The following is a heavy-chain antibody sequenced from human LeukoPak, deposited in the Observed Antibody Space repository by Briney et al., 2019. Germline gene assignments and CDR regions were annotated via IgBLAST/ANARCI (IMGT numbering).Heavy chain of an antibody. D-gene: IGHD3-22*01. CDR2: IIPIFGTA. J-gene: IGHJ4*02. V-gene: IGHV1-69*13. CDR3: ARSRDSSGYYWDYFDY. Sequence: GASVKVSCKASGYTFTSYDINWVRQAPGQGLEWMGGIIPIFGTANYAQKFQGRVTITADESTSTAYMELSSLRSEDTAVYYCARSRDSSGYYWDYFDYWGQGTLVTVSS. CDR1: GYTFTSYD.